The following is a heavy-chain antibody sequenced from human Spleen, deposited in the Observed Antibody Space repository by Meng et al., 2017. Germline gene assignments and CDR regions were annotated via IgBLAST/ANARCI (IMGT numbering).Heavy chain of an antibody. D-gene: IGHD4-11*01. Sequence: QVQLVQSGAEVKKPGASVKVSCKASGYTFTNYAIHWVRQAPGQRLEWMGWINAGNGNTKYSQKFQGRVTFTRDTSARTAYMDLNSLTSEDTAVYYCARGLPPKGRPDDAFDICGQGTMVTVSS. CDR1: GYTFTNYA. V-gene: IGHV1-3*01. J-gene: IGHJ3*02. CDR2: INAGNGNT. CDR3: ARGLPPKGRPDDAFDI.